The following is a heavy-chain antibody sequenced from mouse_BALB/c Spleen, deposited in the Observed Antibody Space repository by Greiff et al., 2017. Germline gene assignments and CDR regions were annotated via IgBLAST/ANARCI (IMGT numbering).Heavy chain of an antibody. J-gene: IGHJ1*01. V-gene: IGHV5-9-3*01. CDR2: ISSGGSYT. CDR1: GFTFSSYA. Sequence: DVKLVESGGGLVKPGGSLKLSCAASGFTFSSYAMSWVRQTPEKRLEWVATISSGGSYTYYPDSVKGRFTISRDNAKNTLYLQMSSLRSEDTAMYYCARHAGLLPAGWYFDVWGAGTTVTVSS. D-gene: IGHD2-3*01. CDR3: ARHAGLLPAGWYFDV.